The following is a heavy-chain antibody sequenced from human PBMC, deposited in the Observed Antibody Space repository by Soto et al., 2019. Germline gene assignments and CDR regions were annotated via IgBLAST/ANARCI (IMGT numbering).Heavy chain of an antibody. J-gene: IGHJ6*02. D-gene: IGHD5-12*01. CDR1: GYSFTSYW. Sequence: EVQLVQSGAEVKKPGESLRISCKGSGYSFTSYWISWVRQMPGKGLEWMGRIDPSDSYTNYSPSFQGHVTISVDKSISTAYLQWSSLKASDTAMSYCARLAMATRRGYYGMDVWGQGTTVTVSS. CDR2: IDPSDSYT. V-gene: IGHV5-10-1*01. CDR3: ARLAMATRRGYYGMDV.